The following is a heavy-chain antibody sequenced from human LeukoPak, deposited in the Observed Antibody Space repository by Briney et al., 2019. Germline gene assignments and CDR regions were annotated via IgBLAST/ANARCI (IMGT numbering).Heavy chain of an antibody. CDR3: AREFRSSGYYYSDAFDI. J-gene: IGHJ3*02. D-gene: IGHD3-22*01. CDR2: ITSSGRYI. Sequence: GGSLRLSCAASGFTFSSYSMNWVRQAPGKGLEWVSSITSSGRYIYYADSVKGRFTISRDNSKNTLYLQMNSLRAEDTAVYYCAREFRSSGYYYSDAFDIWGQGTMVTVSS. V-gene: IGHV3-21*01. CDR1: GFTFSSYS.